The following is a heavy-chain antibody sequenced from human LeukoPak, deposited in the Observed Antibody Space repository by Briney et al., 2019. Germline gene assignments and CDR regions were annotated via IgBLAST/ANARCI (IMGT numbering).Heavy chain of an antibody. CDR3: AKASGWSGPLSDY. V-gene: IGHV3-30*02. CDR1: GFTFSSYG. Sequence: TGGSLTLSCAASGFTFSSYGMHWVRKARDKGLGWVAFIRCDGSNKYYADSVKGRFTIARDNSKITLYLQMNSLRAEDTAVYYCAKASGWSGPLSDYWGQGALVTVSS. D-gene: IGHD3-3*01. CDR2: IRCDGSNK. J-gene: IGHJ4*02.